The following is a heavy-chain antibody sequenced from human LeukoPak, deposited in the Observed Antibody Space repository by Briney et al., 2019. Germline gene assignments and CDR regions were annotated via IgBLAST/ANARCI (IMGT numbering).Heavy chain of an antibody. D-gene: IGHD3-16*01. CDR3: ARGVWGTRVPFDY. V-gene: IGHV4-34*01. Sequence: PSETLFLTCAAYGESFSGYYWSWIRQPPGKGLEWIGEINHSGSTNYNPSLKSRVTISVDTSKNQFSLKLSSVTAADTAVYYCARGVWGTRVPFDYWGQGTLVTVSS. CDR2: INHSGST. J-gene: IGHJ4*02. CDR1: GESFSGYY.